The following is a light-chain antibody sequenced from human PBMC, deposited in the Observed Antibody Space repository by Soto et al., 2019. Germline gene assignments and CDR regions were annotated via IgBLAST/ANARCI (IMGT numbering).Light chain of an antibody. J-gene: IGKJ5*01. CDR1: QSVSGN. Sequence: EIVMTQSPATLSVSPGERATLSCRASQSVSGNLAWYQQKPGQAPRLLIYGASTRATGIPARIRAGGSGTEVTLAISSLQSEDVAVYYCQLYNNWPPITFGQGTRVEIK. CDR3: QLYNNWPPIT. V-gene: IGKV3-15*01. CDR2: GAS.